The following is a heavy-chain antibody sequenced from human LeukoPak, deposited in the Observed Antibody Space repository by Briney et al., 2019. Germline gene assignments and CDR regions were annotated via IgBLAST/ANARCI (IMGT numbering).Heavy chain of an antibody. CDR3: RPNELGHFFDY. Sequence: SETLSLTCTVSGGSISSSSYYWDWIRQPPGKGLEWIGNIYYGGSTYYNPSLKSRVTISIDTSKNQFSLKLSSVTAADTAVYGYRPNELGHFFDYWGQGTLVTVSS. D-gene: IGHD1/OR15-1a*01. CDR2: IYYGGST. V-gene: IGHV4-39*07. CDR1: GGSISSSSYY. J-gene: IGHJ4*02.